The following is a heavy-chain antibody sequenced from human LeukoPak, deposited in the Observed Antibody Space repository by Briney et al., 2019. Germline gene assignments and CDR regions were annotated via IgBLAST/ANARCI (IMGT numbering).Heavy chain of an antibody. CDR1: GFTFSNYW. Sequence: GGSLGLSCAASGFTFSNYWMTWVRQAPGKGLEWVANINQDSSEKFYVGSVKGRFTISRDNAKNSMYLQMNSLRAEETAVYYCAREIVGASTRYLDLWGRGTLVTVSS. CDR2: INQDSSEK. J-gene: IGHJ2*01. V-gene: IGHV3-7*01. D-gene: IGHD1-26*01. CDR3: AREIVGASTRYLDL.